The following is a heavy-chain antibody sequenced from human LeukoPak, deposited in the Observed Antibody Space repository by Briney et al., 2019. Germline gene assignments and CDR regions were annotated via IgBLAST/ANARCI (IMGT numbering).Heavy chain of an antibody. D-gene: IGHD3-22*01. CDR1: GYSISSGYY. V-gene: IGHV4-38-2*02. CDR2: IYYSGST. J-gene: IGHJ3*02. CDR3: ARDYYDSSGDYAFDI. Sequence: KTSETLSLTCTVSGYSISSGYYWGWIRQPPGKGLEWIGSIYYSGSTYYNPSLKSRVTISVDASKDQFSLKLSSVTAADTAVYYCARDYYDSSGDYAFDIWGQGTMVTVSS.